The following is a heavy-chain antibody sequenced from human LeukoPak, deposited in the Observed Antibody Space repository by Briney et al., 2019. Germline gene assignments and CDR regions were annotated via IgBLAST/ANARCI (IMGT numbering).Heavy chain of an antibody. CDR1: GFTFSRYW. D-gene: IGHD4-11*01. CDR3: VRSAFLTTEFYFDY. J-gene: IGHJ4*01. Sequence: GGSLRLSGAASGFTFSRYWMHWVRQAPGKGLVWVSRINTDGRTITYADSVKGRFTISRDNAKNTLYLQMNSLRAEDTAVYYCVRSAFLTTEFYFDYWGHGTLVTVSS. CDR2: INTDGRTI. V-gene: IGHV3-74*01.